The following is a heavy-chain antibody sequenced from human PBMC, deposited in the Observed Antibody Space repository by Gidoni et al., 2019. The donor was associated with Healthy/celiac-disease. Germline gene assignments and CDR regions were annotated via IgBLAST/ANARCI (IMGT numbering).Heavy chain of an antibody. D-gene: IGHD5-12*01. J-gene: IGHJ4*02. CDR1: GGTFSSYA. CDR2: IIPIFGTA. Sequence: QVQLVQSGAEVKKPGSSVKVSCKASGGTFSSYAISWVRQAPGQGLEWMGGIIPIFGTANYAQKFQGRVTITADESTSTAYMELSSLRSEDTAVYYCARARGIGGYSGYWHGSGYFDYWGQGTLVTVSS. V-gene: IGHV1-69*01. CDR3: ARARGIGGYSGYWHGSGYFDY.